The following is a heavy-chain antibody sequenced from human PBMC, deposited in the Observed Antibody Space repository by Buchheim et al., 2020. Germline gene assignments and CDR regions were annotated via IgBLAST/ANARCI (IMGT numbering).Heavy chain of an antibody. CDR1: GFTFTTFW. Sequence: EVQLVESGGGLIQPGGSLRLSCAASGFTFTTFWMHWVRQVPGKGLMWVSRINPDGSDRSYADSVRGRFTISRDNAKNTLYLQMNSLGVEDTGVYAWARDVRGQAYFDTWGQGT. CDR2: INPDGSDR. CDR3: ARDVRGQAYFDT. J-gene: IGHJ4*02. V-gene: IGHV3-74*01.